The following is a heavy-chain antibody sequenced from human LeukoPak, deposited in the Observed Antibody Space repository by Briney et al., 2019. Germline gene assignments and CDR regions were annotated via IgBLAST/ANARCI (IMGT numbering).Heavy chain of an antibody. D-gene: IGHD6-6*01. V-gene: IGHV4-34*01. J-gene: IGHJ4*02. CDR3: ARGGRSIAALPGY. Sequence: SETLSLTCAVYGGSLSGYNCIWIRQPPGKGLEWIGEINHSGSTNYNPSLKSRVTISVDTSKNQFSLKLSSVTAADTATYYCARGGRSIAALPGYWGQGTLVTVSS. CDR2: INHSGST. CDR1: GGSLSGYN.